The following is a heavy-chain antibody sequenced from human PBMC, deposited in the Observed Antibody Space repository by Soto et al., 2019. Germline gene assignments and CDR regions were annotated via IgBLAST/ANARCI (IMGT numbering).Heavy chain of an antibody. CDR1: GGSISSGGYY. J-gene: IGHJ3*02. Sequence: SETLSLTCTVSGGSISSGGYYWSWIRQHPGKGLEWIGYIYYSGSTYYNPSLKSRVTISVDTSKNQFSLKLSSVTAADTAVYYCARDQRANYDFWSGYYQDAFDIWGQGTMVTVSS. CDR2: IYYSGST. D-gene: IGHD3-3*01. V-gene: IGHV4-31*03. CDR3: ARDQRANYDFWSGYYQDAFDI.